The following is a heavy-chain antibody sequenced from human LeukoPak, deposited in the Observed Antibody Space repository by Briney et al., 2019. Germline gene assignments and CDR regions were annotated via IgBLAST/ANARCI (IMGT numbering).Heavy chain of an antibody. V-gene: IGHV3-23*01. J-gene: IGHJ4*02. Sequence: GGSLRLSCAASGFTFSSYDMTWVRQAPGRGLEWVSSIRPSGDNTYYADSVRGRFTISRDTSKNMVFLQMNSLRVEDTAVYYCARGIDYWGRGTLVTVSS. CDR1: GFTFSSYD. CDR2: IRPSGDNT. CDR3: ARGIDY.